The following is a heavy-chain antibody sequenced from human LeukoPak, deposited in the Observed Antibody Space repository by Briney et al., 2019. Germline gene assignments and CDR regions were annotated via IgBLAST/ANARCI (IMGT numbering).Heavy chain of an antibody. Sequence: PGGSLRLSCAASGFTVSSNYMSWVRQAPGKGLEWVSVIYSGGSTYYADSVKGRFTISRDNSKNTLYLQMNSLRAEDTAVYYCARRGRNYYYYYMDVWGKGTTVTISS. CDR3: ARRGRNYYYYYMDV. CDR1: GFTVSSNY. J-gene: IGHJ6*03. V-gene: IGHV3-53*01. CDR2: IYSGGST. D-gene: IGHD3-16*01.